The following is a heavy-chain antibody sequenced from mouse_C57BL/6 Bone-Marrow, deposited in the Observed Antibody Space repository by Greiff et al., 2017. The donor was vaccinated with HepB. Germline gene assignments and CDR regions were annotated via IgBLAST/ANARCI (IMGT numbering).Heavy chain of an antibody. V-gene: IGHV1-59*01. CDR1: GYTFTSYW. CDR3: ASSSYYGNWDYAMDY. J-gene: IGHJ4*01. CDR2: IDPSDSYT. D-gene: IGHD2-1*01. Sequence: VQLQQPGAELVRPGTSVKLSCKASGYTFTSYWMHWVKQRPGQGLEWIGVIDPSDSYTNYNQKFKGKATLTVDTSSSTAYMQLSSLTSEDSAVYYCASSSYYGNWDYAMDYWGQGTSVTVSS.